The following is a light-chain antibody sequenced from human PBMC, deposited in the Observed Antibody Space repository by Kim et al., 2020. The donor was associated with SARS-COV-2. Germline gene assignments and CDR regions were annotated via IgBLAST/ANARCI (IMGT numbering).Light chain of an antibody. V-gene: IGKV1-5*01. CDR3: QHYNSYPYT. CDR1: QFISTW. J-gene: IGKJ2*01. Sequence: GDRVTITCRASQFISTWLAWYQQKPGKAPKLLVYQASTLESGVPSRFSGSGSGTDFSLTIDSLQPDDFATYYCQHYNSYPYTFGQGTKVDIK. CDR2: QAS.